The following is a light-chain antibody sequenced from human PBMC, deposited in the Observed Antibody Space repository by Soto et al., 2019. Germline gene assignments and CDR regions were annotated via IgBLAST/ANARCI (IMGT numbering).Light chain of an antibody. CDR3: QHYNNWPRT. J-gene: IGKJ5*01. V-gene: IGKV3-11*01. CDR1: QSVSSY. CDR2: DAS. Sequence: DIVLTQCPAILSLPIGEKATLSCRASQSVSSYLAWYQQKPGQAPRLLIYDASNRATGIPARFSGSGSVTEFTLTISSLESEDFAVYHCQHYNNWPRTFGQGTRLEIK.